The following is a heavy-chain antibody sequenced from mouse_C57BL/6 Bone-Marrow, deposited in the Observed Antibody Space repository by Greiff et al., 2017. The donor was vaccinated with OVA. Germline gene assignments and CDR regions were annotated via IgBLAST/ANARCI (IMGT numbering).Heavy chain of an antibody. V-gene: IGHV1-64*01. J-gene: IGHJ2*01. CDR1: GYTFTSYR. D-gene: IGHD1-1*01. CDR3: AIPITTVVAPDY. CDR2: IHPNSGST. Sequence: QVQLQQPGAELVKPGASVKLSCKASGYTFTSYRMHWVKQRPGQGLEWIGMIHPNSGSTNYNEKFKSKATLTVDKSSSTAYMQLSSLTSEDSAVYYCAIPITTVVAPDYWGQGTTLTVSS.